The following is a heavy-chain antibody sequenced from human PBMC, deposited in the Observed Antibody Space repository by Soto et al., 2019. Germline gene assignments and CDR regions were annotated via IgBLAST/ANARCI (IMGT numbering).Heavy chain of an antibody. CDR3: ARDLYSNAYYYHMDV. J-gene: IGHJ6*03. Sequence: EVQLVESGGGLVQPGGSLRLSCAASGFTVSSNYMSWVRQAPGKGLEWVSVIYSGGSTYYADSVKGRFTISRDNSKNTLYLQMNSLRAEDTAVYYCARDLYSNAYYYHMDVWGKGTTVTVSS. CDR1: GFTVSSNY. D-gene: IGHD4-4*01. V-gene: IGHV3-66*01. CDR2: IYSGGST.